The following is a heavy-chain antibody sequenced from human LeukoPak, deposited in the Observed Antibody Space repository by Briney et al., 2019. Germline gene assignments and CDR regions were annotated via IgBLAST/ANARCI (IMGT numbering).Heavy chain of an antibody. CDR3: AKDIHNWGSDY. Sequence: GGSLRLSCAASGFTFSNYFMSWVRQAPGEELEWVSGISKNGGTTYYADSVKGRFTISRDNSKNTLFLQINSLRADDTAVYYCAKDIHNWGSDYWGQGTLVTVSS. D-gene: IGHD7-27*01. J-gene: IGHJ4*02. CDR2: ISKNGGTT. V-gene: IGHV3-23*01. CDR1: GFTFSNYF.